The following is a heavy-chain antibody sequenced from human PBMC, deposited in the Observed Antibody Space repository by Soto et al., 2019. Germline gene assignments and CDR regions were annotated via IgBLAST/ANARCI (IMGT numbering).Heavy chain of an antibody. CDR2: IWYDGSNK. CDR3: ARGRKSIIMVQGVMTQYFAY. D-gene: IGHD3-10*01. V-gene: IGHV3-33*01. CDR1: GFTFSSYG. J-gene: IGHJ4*02. Sequence: QVQLVESGGGVVQPGRSLRLSCAASGFTFSSYGMHWVRQAPGKGLEWVAVIWYDGSNKYYADSVKGRFTISRDNSKNTLYLQMNSLRAEDTAVYYCARGRKSIIMVQGVMTQYFAYWGERTLVTVSS.